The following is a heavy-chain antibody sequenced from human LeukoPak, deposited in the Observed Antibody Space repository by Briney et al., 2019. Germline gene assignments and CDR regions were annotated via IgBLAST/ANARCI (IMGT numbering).Heavy chain of an antibody. CDR3: ARGGDGVFDY. J-gene: IGHJ4*02. CDR1: GDSISSNNYY. D-gene: IGHD5-24*01. Sequence: SETLSLTCTVSGDSISSNNYYYSWIRQPAGKGLEWIGRIYTSGSTNYNPSLKGRVTISVDTSKNQFSLRLSSVTAADTAVYYCARGGDGVFDYWGQGTLVTVSS. CDR2: IYTSGST. V-gene: IGHV4-61*02.